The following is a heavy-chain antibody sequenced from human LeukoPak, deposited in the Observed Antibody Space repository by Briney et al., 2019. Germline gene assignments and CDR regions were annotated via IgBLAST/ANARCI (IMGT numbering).Heavy chain of an antibody. Sequence: ASVKVSCKVSGYTLTELSMHWVQQAPGKGLEWMGGFDPEDGETIYAQKFQGRVTMTEDTSTDTAYMELSSLRSEDTAVYYCAICLVQQERRVDWFDPWGQGTLVTV. D-gene: IGHD1-1*01. J-gene: IGHJ5*02. CDR2: FDPEDGET. CDR3: AICLVQQERRVDWFDP. CDR1: GYTLTELS. V-gene: IGHV1-24*01.